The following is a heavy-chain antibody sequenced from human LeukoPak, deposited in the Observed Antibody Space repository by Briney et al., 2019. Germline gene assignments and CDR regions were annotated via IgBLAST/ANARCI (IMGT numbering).Heavy chain of an antibody. CDR3: ARGGPQRTSPADY. CDR1: GFVFSSYW. D-gene: IGHD2-2*01. J-gene: IGHJ4*02. Sequence: GGSLRLSCAASGFVFSSYWMHWVRQAPGKGPMWVSHINGERSSTSYADSVKGRFTISRDNAKNTLYLQMNTLRADDTAVYYCARGGPQRTSPADYWGQGTLVTVSS. V-gene: IGHV3-74*01. CDR2: INGERSST.